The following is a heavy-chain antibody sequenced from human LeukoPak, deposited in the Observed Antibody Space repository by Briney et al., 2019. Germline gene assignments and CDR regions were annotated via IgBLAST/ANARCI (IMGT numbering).Heavy chain of an antibody. D-gene: IGHD3-3*01. CDR2: IYYSGST. J-gene: IGHJ4*02. CDR3: FCSLDFWSGYYDY. V-gene: IGHV4-39*01. Sequence: SETLSLTCTVSGGSISSYYWGWIRQPPGKGLEWIGSIYYSGSTYYNPSLKSRVTISVDTSKNQFSLKLSSVTAADTAVYYCFCSLDFWSGYYDYWGQGTLVTVSS. CDR1: GGSISSYY.